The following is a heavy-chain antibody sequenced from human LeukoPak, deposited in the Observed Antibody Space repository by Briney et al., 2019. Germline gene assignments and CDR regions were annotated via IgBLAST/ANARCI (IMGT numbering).Heavy chain of an antibody. CDR2: ISSSSSYI. Sequence: GGSLRLSCAASGFTFSSYSMNWVRQAPGKGLEWVSSISSSSSYIYYADSVKGRFTISRDNAKNSLYLRMNSLRAEDTAVYYCAREPYDSYIDYWGQGTLVTVSS. V-gene: IGHV3-21*01. CDR3: AREPYDSYIDY. CDR1: GFTFSSYS. J-gene: IGHJ4*02. D-gene: IGHD3-22*01.